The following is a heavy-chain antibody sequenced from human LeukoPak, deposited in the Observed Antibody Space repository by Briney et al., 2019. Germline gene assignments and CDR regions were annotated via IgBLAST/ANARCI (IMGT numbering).Heavy chain of an antibody. Sequence: GGSLRLSCAASGFTFSSHSMNWVRQAPGKGLEWVSYISSSSSTIYYADSVKGRFTISRDNAKNSLYLQMNSLRAEDTAVYYCAKAVGVTQRGYFDYWGQGTLVTVSS. CDR2: ISSSSSTI. CDR1: GFTFSSHS. J-gene: IGHJ4*02. V-gene: IGHV3-48*01. CDR3: AKAVGVTQRGYFDY. D-gene: IGHD1-26*01.